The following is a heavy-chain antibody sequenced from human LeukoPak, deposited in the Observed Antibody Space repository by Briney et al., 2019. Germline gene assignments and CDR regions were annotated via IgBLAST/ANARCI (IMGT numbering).Heavy chain of an antibody. D-gene: IGHD3-10*01. V-gene: IGHV1-2*04. CDR2: INPNSGGT. CDR3: ARAMVRGEGYYYYGMDV. CDR1: GYTFTGYY. J-gene: IGHJ6*02. Sequence: ASVKVSCKASGYTFTGYYMHWVRQAPGQGLEWMGWINPNSGGTNYAQKFQGWVTMTRDTSISTAYMELSRLGSDDTAVYYCARAMVRGEGYYYYGMDVWGQGTTVTVSS.